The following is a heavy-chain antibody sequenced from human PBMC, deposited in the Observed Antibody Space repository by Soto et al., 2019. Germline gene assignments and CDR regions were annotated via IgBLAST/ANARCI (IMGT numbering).Heavy chain of an antibody. CDR3: ARDRDSSYFPPPYYFDS. J-gene: IGHJ4*02. Sequence: QVQLVESGGGVVQPGRSLRLSCAASAFTFRSYTMHWVRQAPGKGLEWLATISYDGSKTNYADSVRGRFTISRDNSKSTLFLQMDSLRPEDTAVYSCARDRDSSYFPPPYYFDSWGQGTLVTVFS. CDR2: ISYDGSKT. CDR1: AFTFRSYT. V-gene: IGHV3-30*04. D-gene: IGHD4-4*01.